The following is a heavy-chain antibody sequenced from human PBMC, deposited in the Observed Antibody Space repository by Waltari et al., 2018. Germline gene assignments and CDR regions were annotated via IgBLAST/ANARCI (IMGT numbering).Heavy chain of an antibody. Sequence: QVQLVQSGAEVKKPGASVKVSCKASGYTFNGYYIHWVRQAHGQGLEWVGRINPASGRTNYAQKFQGSVTMTTDTSISTAYMDLSRLTSDDTAVYYCARVGEYSSGWSYFDYWGQGTPVTVSS. D-gene: IGHD6-19*01. CDR1: GYTFNGYY. V-gene: IGHV1-2*06. J-gene: IGHJ4*02. CDR2: INPASGRT. CDR3: ARVGEYSSGWSYFDY.